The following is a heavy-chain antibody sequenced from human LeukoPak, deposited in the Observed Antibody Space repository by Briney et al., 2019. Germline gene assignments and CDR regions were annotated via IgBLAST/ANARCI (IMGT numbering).Heavy chain of an antibody. J-gene: IGHJ6*03. V-gene: IGHV1-69*06. CDR3: ARDRALYGDQYYYYYYMDV. Sequence: PAASVKVSCKASGGTFSSYAISWVRQAPGQGLEWMGRIIPIFGTANYAQKFQGRVTITADKSTSTAYMELSSLRSEDTAVYYCARDRALYGDQYYYYYYMDVWGKGTRSPSP. CDR2: IIPIFGTA. D-gene: IGHD4-17*01. CDR1: GGTFSSYA.